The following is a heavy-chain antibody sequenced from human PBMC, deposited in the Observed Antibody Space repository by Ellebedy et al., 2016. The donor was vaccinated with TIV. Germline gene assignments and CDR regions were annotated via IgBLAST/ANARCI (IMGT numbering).Heavy chain of an antibody. CDR2: IAAFGAST. D-gene: IGHD4-17*01. CDR3: ARGGERHFDY. V-gene: IGHV3-23*01. Sequence: GESLKISXTASGFTFSTYAMTWVRQAPGKGLEWVSTIAAFGASTYYADSVQGRFTISRDNAKNTLYLQMNSLRAEDTATYFCARGGERHFDYWGQGILVTVSS. J-gene: IGHJ4*02. CDR1: GFTFSTYA.